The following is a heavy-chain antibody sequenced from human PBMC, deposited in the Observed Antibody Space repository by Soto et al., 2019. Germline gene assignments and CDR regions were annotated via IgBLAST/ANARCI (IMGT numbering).Heavy chain of an antibody. V-gene: IGHV3-15*07. CDR3: TTDRGYSYGWAFDY. D-gene: IGHD5-18*01. CDR2: IKSKTDGGTT. Sequence: GGSLRLSCAASGFTFSNAWMNWVRQAPGKGLEWVGRIKSKTDGGTTDYAAPVKGRFTISRDDSKNTLYLQMNSLKTEDTAVYYCTTDRGYSYGWAFDYWGQGTLVTVSS. J-gene: IGHJ4*02. CDR1: GFTFSNAW.